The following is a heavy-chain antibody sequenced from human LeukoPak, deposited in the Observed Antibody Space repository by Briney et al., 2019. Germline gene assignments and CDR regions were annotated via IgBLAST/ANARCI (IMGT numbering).Heavy chain of an antibody. CDR3: ARRPIYDFWSGYYDDWFDP. CDR2: IYPGDSDT. D-gene: IGHD3-3*01. J-gene: IGHJ5*02. Sequence: PGESLKISCKGSGYSFTSYWIGWVHQMPGKGLEWMGIIYPGDSDTRYSPSFQGQVTISADKSISTAYLQWSSLKASDTAMYYCARRPIYDFWSGYYDDWFDPWGQGTLVTVSS. V-gene: IGHV5-51*07. CDR1: GYSFTSYW.